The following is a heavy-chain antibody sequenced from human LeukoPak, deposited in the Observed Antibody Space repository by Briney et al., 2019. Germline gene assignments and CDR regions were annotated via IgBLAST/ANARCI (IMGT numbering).Heavy chain of an antibody. CDR1: GFSFSSYA. Sequence: GGSLRLSCAASGFSFSSYAMSWVRQAPEKGLEWVSAISGSGGSTYYADSVKGRFTISRDNSKNTLYLQMNSLRAEDTAVYYCAKDADYYGSGSYYDYWGQGTLVTVSS. J-gene: IGHJ4*02. CDR3: AKDADYYGSGSYYDY. V-gene: IGHV3-23*01. D-gene: IGHD3-10*01. CDR2: ISGSGGST.